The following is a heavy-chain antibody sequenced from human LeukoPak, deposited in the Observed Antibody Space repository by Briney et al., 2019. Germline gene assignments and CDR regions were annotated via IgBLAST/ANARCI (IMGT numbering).Heavy chain of an antibody. J-gene: IGHJ4*02. CDR2: ISPIFGTA. D-gene: IGHD6-13*01. CDR3: ASPTRYSSSWFLLY. Sequence: EASVKVSCKASGGTFSSYAISWVRQAPGQGLGWMGGISPIFGTANYAQKFQGRVTITTDESTSTAYMELSSLRSEDTAVYYCASPTRYSSSWFLLYWGQGTLVTVSS. V-gene: IGHV1-69*05. CDR1: GGTFSSYA.